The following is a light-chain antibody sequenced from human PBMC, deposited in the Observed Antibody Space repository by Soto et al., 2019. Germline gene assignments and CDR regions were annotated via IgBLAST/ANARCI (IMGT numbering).Light chain of an antibody. CDR2: DVS. CDR3: CSYAGGYSYV. V-gene: IGLV2-11*01. J-gene: IGLJ1*01. Sequence: QSVLTQPRSVSGSPGQSVTVSCIGPSSDVGDYNSVSWYQQHPGKAPKLMIYDVSKRPSGVPDRFSGSKSGNTASLTISGLQDEDEADSYCCSYAGGYSYVFGIGTKVTV. CDR1: SSDVGDYNS.